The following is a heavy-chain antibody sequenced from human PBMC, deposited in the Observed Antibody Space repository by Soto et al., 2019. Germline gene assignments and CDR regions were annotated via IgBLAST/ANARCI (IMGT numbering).Heavy chain of an antibody. CDR3: ARRRPYSGNGMDV. CDR1: GYTFTGYY. D-gene: IGHD5-18*01. CDR2: INAGNGNT. Sequence: GPSVKVSCKASGYTFTGYYVHWVRQAPGQRLEWMGWINAGNGNTKYSQKFQGRVTITRDTSASTAYMELSSLRSEDTAVYYCARRRPYSGNGMDVWGQGTTVTVSS. J-gene: IGHJ6*02. V-gene: IGHV1-3*01.